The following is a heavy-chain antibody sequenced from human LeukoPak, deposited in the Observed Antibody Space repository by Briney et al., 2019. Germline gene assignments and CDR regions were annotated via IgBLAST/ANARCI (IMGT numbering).Heavy chain of an antibody. CDR2: IRYDGSNK. Sequence: GGSLRLSCAASGFTFSSYGMHWVRQAPGKGLEWVAFIRYDGSNKYYADSVKGRFTISRDNSKNTLYLQMNSLRAEDTAVYYCAKDQKLLWFGELDYYYMDVWGKGTTVTISS. D-gene: IGHD3-10*01. CDR1: GFTFSSYG. J-gene: IGHJ6*03. V-gene: IGHV3-30*02. CDR3: AKDQKLLWFGELDYYYMDV.